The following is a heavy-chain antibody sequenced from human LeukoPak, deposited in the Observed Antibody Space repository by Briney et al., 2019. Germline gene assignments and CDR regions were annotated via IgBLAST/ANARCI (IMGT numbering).Heavy chain of an antibody. V-gene: IGHV4-39*07. D-gene: IGHD3-22*01. J-gene: IGHJ3*02. CDR1: GGSISSSSYY. CDR2: INHSGST. Sequence: PSETLSLTCTVSGGSISSSSYYWSWIRQPPGKGLEWIGGINHSGSTNYNPSLKSRVNISVDTSKNQFSLKLSSVTAADTAVYYCARGLDRVIVVVIPSIGDAFDIWGQGTMFTVSS. CDR3: ARGLDRVIVVVIPSIGDAFDI.